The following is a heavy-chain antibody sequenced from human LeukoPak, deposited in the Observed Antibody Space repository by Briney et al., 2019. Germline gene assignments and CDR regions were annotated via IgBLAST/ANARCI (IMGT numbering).Heavy chain of an antibody. V-gene: IGHV3-9*01. Sequence: GGSLRLSCAASGFTFDDYAMHWVRQAPGKGLEWVSGISWNSGSIGYADSVKGRFTISRDNAKNSLYLRMNSLRAEDTALYYCAKDYRSYYYYGMDVWGQGTTVTVSS. D-gene: IGHD4-11*01. CDR2: ISWNSGSI. J-gene: IGHJ6*02. CDR3: AKDYRSYYYYGMDV. CDR1: GFTFDDYA.